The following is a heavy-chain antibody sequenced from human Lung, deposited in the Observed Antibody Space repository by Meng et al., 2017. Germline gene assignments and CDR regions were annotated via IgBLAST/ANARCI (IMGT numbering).Heavy chain of an antibody. Sequence: QGRSQQWGAGLLEPSETLSLTCVVSGGSFSDYYWSWIRQPPGKGLEWIGEINHSGSTNYNPSLESRATISVDTSQNNLSLKLSSVTAADSAVYYCARGPTTMAHDFDYWGQGTLVTVSS. CDR1: GGSFSDYY. V-gene: IGHV4-34*01. D-gene: IGHD4-11*01. J-gene: IGHJ4*02. CDR3: ARGPTTMAHDFDY. CDR2: INHSGST.